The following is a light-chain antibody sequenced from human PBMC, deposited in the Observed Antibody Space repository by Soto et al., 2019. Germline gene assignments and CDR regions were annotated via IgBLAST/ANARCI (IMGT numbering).Light chain of an antibody. V-gene: IGLV2-8*01. CDR3: GSSAGSDTYV. J-gene: IGLJ1*01. CDR1: SRDVGGYSY. CDR2: EVS. Sequence: QSFLRQPPSASGSPGHSFTISCTGTSRDVGGYSYVSWYQQHPGKAPKLMIYEVSKRPSGVPDRFSGSKSGNTASLTVSGLQAEDEADSYCGSSAGSDTYVFGTGTKVTVL.